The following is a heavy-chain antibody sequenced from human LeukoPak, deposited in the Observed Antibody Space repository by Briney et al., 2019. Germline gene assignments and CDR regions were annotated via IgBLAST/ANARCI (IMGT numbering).Heavy chain of an antibody. Sequence: SVKVSCKASGGTLSSYAISWVRQAPGQGLEWMGRIIAIFRTTKYAEKFQGRVTISTDESTSTAYMELSSLRSEDTAVYYCASDRRITEHDYSYMDVWGTGTTVTVSS. D-gene: IGHD1-20*01. J-gene: IGHJ6*03. CDR2: IIAIFRTT. CDR3: ASDRRITEHDYSYMDV. CDR1: GGTLSSYA. V-gene: IGHV1-69*05.